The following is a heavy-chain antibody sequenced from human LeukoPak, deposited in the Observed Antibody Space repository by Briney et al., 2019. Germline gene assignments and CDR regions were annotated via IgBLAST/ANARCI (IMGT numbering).Heavy chain of an antibody. CDR3: AAGYYRPL. CDR2: ISYDGSNK. Sequence: GGSLRLSCAASGFTFSSYAMHWVRQAPGKGLEWVAVISYDGSNKYYADSVKGRFTISRDNSKNTLYLQMNSLRAEDTAVYYCAAGYYRPLWGQGTLVTVSS. D-gene: IGHD4-17*01. J-gene: IGHJ4*02. V-gene: IGHV3-30-3*01. CDR1: GFTFSSYA.